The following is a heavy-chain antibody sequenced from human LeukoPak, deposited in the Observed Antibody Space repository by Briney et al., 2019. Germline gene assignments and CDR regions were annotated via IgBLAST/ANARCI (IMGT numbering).Heavy chain of an antibody. CDR2: ISTSGST. CDR3: ARRGLYYYDSSGYFDY. Sequence: PSETLSLTCTVSGGSISSYYWSWIRQPPGKGLEWIGYISTSGSTNYNPSLKSRVTISVDTSKNQFSLKLSSVTAADTAVYYCARRGLYYYDSSGYFDYWGQGTLVTVSS. CDR1: GGSISSYY. J-gene: IGHJ4*02. V-gene: IGHV4-4*09. D-gene: IGHD3-22*01.